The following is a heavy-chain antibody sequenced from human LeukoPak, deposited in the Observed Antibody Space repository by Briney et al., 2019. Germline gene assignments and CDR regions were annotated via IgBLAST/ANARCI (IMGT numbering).Heavy chain of an antibody. CDR3: ARPYYYDSRIDP. V-gene: IGHV4-30-4*01. CDR1: GVSISSSDYY. D-gene: IGHD3-22*01. Sequence: SQTLSLTCTVSGVSISSSDYYWSWIRQPPGKGLEWIGYTYYSGSTYYNPSIKSRVTISVDTSKNQFSLKLSSVTAADTAVYYCARPYYYDSRIDPWGQGTRVTVSS. J-gene: IGHJ5*02. CDR2: TYYSGST.